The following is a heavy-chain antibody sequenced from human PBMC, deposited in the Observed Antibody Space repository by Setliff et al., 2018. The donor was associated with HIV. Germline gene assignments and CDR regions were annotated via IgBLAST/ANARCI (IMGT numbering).Heavy chain of an antibody. D-gene: IGHD3-22*01. Sequence: SETLSLTCTVSGDSIRSGDYYWSWIRQSPEKGLEWIGYTFHTGYTYYNPSLKRRLTISVDTSKNEFSLKLTSVTAADTAVYYCASRVYYYDESAILREEGFVPWGQGTLVTVSS. CDR2: TFHTGYT. J-gene: IGHJ5*02. CDR1: GDSIRSGDYY. V-gene: IGHV4-30-4*08. CDR3: ASRVYYYDESAILREEGFVP.